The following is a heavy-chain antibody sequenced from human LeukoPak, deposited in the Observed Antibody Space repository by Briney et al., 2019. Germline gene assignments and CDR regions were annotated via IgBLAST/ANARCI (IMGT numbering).Heavy chain of an antibody. CDR1: GFTVSSKY. CDR3: ARARTSWLYFDY. J-gene: IGHJ4*02. D-gene: IGHD2-15*01. Sequence: GGSLRLSCAASGFTVSSKYMIWVRQAPGKGLEWVSVIYSGGNTYYADSVRGRFTISRDNSEDTLYLQMNSPRVEDTAVCYCARARTSWLYFDYWGQGTLVTVSS. V-gene: IGHV3-53*01. CDR2: IYSGGNT.